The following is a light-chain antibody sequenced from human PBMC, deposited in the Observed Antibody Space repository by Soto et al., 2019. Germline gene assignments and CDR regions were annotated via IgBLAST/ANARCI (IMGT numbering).Light chain of an antibody. Sequence: DIQMTQSPSTLSAYVGDRITITCRASENIRSLLAWYQQKPGKAPRLLIYEASTLESEVPSRFSGSGSGTEFTLTITGLQPDDLGTYFCQQYTTFLLTFGGGTKVEI. CDR3: QQYTTFLLT. V-gene: IGKV1-5*03. J-gene: IGKJ4*01. CDR2: EAS. CDR1: ENIRSL.